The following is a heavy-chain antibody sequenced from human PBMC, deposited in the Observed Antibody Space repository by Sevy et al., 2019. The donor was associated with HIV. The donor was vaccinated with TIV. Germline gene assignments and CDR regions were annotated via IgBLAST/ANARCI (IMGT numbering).Heavy chain of an antibody. J-gene: IGHJ4*02. D-gene: IGHD4-17*01. CDR1: GGSVSTDSYY. Sequence: SETLSLTCTVSGGSVSTDSYYWCWIRQPPGKGLEWLGYLFYSGSTNYNPSLKSRVTISLDTSKNQFSLKLSSVTAADTAVYYCARCRSPYGDYATGSFDYWGQRALVTVSS. V-gene: IGHV4-61*01. CDR2: LFYSGST. CDR3: ARCRSPYGDYATGSFDY.